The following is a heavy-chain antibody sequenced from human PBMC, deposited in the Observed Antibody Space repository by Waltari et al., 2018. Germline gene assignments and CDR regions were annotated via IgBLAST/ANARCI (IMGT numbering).Heavy chain of an antibody. J-gene: IGHJ4*02. CDR2: IYYRGST. CDR3: ARRSSIAAQYFDY. Sequence: QVQLQESGPGLVKPSETLSLTCTVSGGSISSHYWSWIRQPPGKGLEWIGYIYYRGSTNYNPSLKSRVTISVDTSKNQFSLKLSSVTAADTAVYYCARRSSIAAQYFDYWGQGTLVTVSS. CDR1: GGSISSHY. D-gene: IGHD6-6*01. V-gene: IGHV4-59*11.